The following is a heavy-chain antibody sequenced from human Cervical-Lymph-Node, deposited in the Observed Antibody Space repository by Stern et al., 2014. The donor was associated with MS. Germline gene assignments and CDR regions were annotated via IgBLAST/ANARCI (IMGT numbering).Heavy chain of an antibody. J-gene: IGHJ3*02. Sequence: QVQLVQSGPGLVKPSETLSLTCTVSGGSISSYYWSWIRQPPGKGLEWIGYIYYSGSTNYNPSLKSRVTISVDTSKNQFSLKLSSVTAADTAVYYCARFCGVRDAFDIWGQGTMVTVSS. V-gene: IGHV4-59*01. CDR1: GGSISSYY. CDR3: ARFCGVRDAFDI. D-gene: IGHD3-3*01. CDR2: IYYSGST.